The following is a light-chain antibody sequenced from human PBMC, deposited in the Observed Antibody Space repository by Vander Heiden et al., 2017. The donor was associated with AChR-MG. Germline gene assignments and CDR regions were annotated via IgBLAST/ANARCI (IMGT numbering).Light chain of an antibody. CDR2: DAS. Sequence: DIQMTQSPSSLSASVGDRVTITCQASQDISNYSYSNWYQQKPGKAPKVLIYDASNSETGVPSRFSGSGSGTDFTFTISSLQPEDIATCCCQQYDNLPWLTFGGGTKVEIK. J-gene: IGKJ4*01. CDR1: QDISNY. V-gene: IGKV1-33*01. CDR3: QQYDNLPWLT.